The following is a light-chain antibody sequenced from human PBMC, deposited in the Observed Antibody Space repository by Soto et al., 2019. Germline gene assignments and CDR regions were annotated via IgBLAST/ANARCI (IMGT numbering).Light chain of an antibody. J-gene: IGLJ2*01. CDR3: SSYTRSSTLV. V-gene: IGLV2-14*01. CDR2: DVS. Sequence: QSVLTQPASVSGSPGQSITISCTGTSSDVGGYNYVSWYQQHPGNAPKLMIYDVSNRPSGVSNRFSGSKSGNTASLTISGLQAEDEADYYCSSYTRSSTLVFGGGTKLTVL. CDR1: SSDVGGYNY.